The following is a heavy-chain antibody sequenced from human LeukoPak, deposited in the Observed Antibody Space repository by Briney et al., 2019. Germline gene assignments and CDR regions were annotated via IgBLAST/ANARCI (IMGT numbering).Heavy chain of an antibody. J-gene: IGHJ6*02. V-gene: IGHV2-70*11. CDR2: IDWDDDK. CDR3: ARDSGSYYERYYYYYGMDV. Sequence: SGPTLVNPPQTLTLTCTFSGFSLSTSGMCVSWIRQPPGKAPEWLARIDWDDDKYYSTSLKTRLTISKDTSKNQVVLTMTNMDPVDTATYYCARDSGSYYERYYYYYGMDVWGQGTTVTVS. CDR1: GFSLSTSGMC. D-gene: IGHD1-26*01.